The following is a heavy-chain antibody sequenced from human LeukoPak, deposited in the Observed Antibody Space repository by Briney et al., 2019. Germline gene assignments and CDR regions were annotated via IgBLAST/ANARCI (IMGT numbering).Heavy chain of an antibody. CDR2: IYYSGST. D-gene: IGHD3-10*01. CDR1: GGPISSSSYY. J-gene: IGHJ3*02. V-gene: IGHV4-39*01. CDR3: ARQSMVRVFDI. Sequence: SETLSLTCTVSGGPISSSSYYWGWIRQPPGKGLEWIGCIYYSGSTYYNPSLKSRVTISVDTSKNQFSLKLSSVTAADTAVYYCARQSMVRVFDIWGQGTMVTVSS.